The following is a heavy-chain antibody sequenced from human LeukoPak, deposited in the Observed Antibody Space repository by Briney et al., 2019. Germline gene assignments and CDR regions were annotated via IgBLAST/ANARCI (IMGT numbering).Heavy chain of an antibody. CDR1: GFMFDDYT. CDR2: INWDGGST. V-gene: IGHV3-43*01. CDR3: ATGDEDSPMNFYH. J-gene: IGHJ4*02. D-gene: IGHD5-18*01. Sequence: GGSLRLSCVASGFMFDDYTMHWVRQAPGKGLQWVSLINWDGGSTYYDASVKGRFTVSRDNSKNSLYLNSLSTEDTAFYYCATGDEDSPMNFYHWGQGTLVTVSS.